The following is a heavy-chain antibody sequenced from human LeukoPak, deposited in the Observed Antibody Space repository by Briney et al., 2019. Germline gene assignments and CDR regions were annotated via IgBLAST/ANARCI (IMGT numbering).Heavy chain of an antibody. CDR3: ARHWYSNYYMDV. J-gene: IGHJ6*03. V-gene: IGHV4-34*01. CDR1: GGFFSGYY. D-gene: IGHD4-11*01. CDR2: IYDSGST. Sequence: SETLSLTCAVYGGFFSGYYWSWIRQPPGKGLEWIGSIYDSGSTYYNPSLKSRVTISVDTSKNQFSLKLSSVTAADTAVYYCARHWYSNYYMDVWGKGTTVTVSS.